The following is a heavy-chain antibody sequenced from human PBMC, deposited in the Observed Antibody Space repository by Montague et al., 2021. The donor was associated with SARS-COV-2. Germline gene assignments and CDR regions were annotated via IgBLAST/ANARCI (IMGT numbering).Heavy chain of an antibody. D-gene: IGHD3-22*01. V-gene: IGHV4-39*01. CDR3: ASQNSITMIVVVTGGYWFDP. CDR2: IYYSGNT. CDR1: GGSISSSSYY. Sequence: SETLSLTCTVSGGSISSSSYYWGWLRPPPGKGLDWIGSIYYSGNTYYNPSLKGRVTISVDTSKNQFSLKLSAVTAAATAVYYCASQNSITMIVVVTGGYWFDPWGQGTMVTVSS. J-gene: IGHJ5*02.